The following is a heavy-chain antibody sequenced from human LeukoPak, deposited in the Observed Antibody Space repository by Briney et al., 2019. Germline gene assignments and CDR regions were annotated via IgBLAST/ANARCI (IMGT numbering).Heavy chain of an antibody. D-gene: IGHD2-2*01. CDR2: ISGSGGST. V-gene: IGHV3-23*01. CDR1: GFTFSSYA. CDR3: AKVKIIVVVPAARDYGMDV. Sequence: GGSLRLSCAASGFTFSSYAMSWVRQAPGKGLEWVSAISGSGGSTYYADSVKGRFTISRDNSKNTLYLQMHSLRAEDTAVYYCAKVKIIVVVPAARDYGMDVWGQGTTVTVSS. J-gene: IGHJ6*02.